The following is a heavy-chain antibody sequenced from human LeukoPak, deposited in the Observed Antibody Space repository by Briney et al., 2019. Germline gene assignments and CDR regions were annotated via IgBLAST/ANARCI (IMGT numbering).Heavy chain of an antibody. CDR2: IYYTGST. Sequence: SETLSLTCTVPGGSISSYYWSWIRQPPGKGLEWIGYIYYTGSTSYNPSLKSRVTISVDTSKNHFSLNLSSVTAADTAVYYCARAVSGYYFDYWGQGTLVAVSS. D-gene: IGHD6-19*01. V-gene: IGHV4-59*01. CDR3: ARAVSGYYFDY. J-gene: IGHJ4*02. CDR1: GGSISSYY.